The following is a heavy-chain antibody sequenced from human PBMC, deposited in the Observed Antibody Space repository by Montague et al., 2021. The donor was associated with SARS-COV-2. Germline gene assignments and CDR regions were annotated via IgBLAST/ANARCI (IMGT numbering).Heavy chain of an antibody. CDR3: ARGSGWMGNAFDI. Sequence: SETLSLTCTVSGGSISGYYWSWIRQPPGKGLEWIGYIYYSGCTNYNPSLKSRVTISVDTSKNQFSLKLSSVTAADTAVYYCARGSGWMGNAFDIWGQGTMVTVSS. V-gene: IGHV4-59*01. J-gene: IGHJ3*02. CDR2: IYYSGCT. CDR1: GGSISGYY. D-gene: IGHD6-19*01.